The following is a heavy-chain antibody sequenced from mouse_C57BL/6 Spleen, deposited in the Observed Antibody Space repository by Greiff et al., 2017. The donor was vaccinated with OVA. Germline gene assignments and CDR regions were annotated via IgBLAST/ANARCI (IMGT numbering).Heavy chain of an antibody. CDR2: IYPGSGNT. CDR3: ARWGYITTMDY. V-gene: IGHV1-76*01. CDR1: GYTFTDYY. Sequence: QVQLQQSGAELVRPGASVKLSCKASGYTFTDYYINWVKQRPGQGLEWIARIYPGSGNTYYNEKFKGKATLTAEKSSSTAYMQLSSLTSEDSAVYFCARWGYITTMDYWGQGTSVTVSS. J-gene: IGHJ4*01. D-gene: IGHD1-1*01.